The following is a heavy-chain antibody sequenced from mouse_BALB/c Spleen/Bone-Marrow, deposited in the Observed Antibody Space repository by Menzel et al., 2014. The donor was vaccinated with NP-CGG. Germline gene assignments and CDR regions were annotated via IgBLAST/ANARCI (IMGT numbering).Heavy chain of an antibody. D-gene: IGHD2-14*01. CDR1: GSNIKDTY. CDR3: ASYRYAWYFDV. CDR2: IDPANGNT. V-gene: IGHV14-3*02. J-gene: IGHJ1*01. Sequence: QLAESGAELVKPGASVKLSCTASGSNIKDTYMHWVQQRPEQGLEWIGRIDPANGNTKYDPKFQGKATIKTDTSSNTAYLQLSSLTSEDTAVYYCASYRYAWYFDVWGAGTTVTVSS.